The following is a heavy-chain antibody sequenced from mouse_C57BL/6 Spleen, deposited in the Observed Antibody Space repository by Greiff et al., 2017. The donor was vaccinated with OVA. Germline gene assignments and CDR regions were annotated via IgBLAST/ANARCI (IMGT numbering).Heavy chain of an antibody. CDR3: ARQFITTVVAYFDY. CDR2: FYPGSGSI. CDR1: GYTFTEYT. V-gene: IGHV1-62-2*01. J-gene: IGHJ2*01. Sequence: VQLQQSGAELVKPGASVKLSCKASGYTFTEYTIHWVKQRSGQGLEWIGWFYPGSGSIKYNEKFKDKATLTADKSSSTDYMELNRLASEDSAVYVCARQFITTVVAYFDYWGQGTTLTVSS. D-gene: IGHD1-1*01.